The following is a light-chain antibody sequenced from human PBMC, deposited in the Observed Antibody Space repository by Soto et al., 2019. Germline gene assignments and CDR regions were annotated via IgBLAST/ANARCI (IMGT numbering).Light chain of an antibody. V-gene: IGKV1D-13*01. Sequence: QLTQSPSSRATPAGRAGPSTFRASQGISSAFAWYQQKPGKAPQLLIYDASSLESGVPSRFSGSGSGTDFTLTISSLQPEDFATYYCQQFNNLITFGQGTQLEIK. CDR2: DAS. CDR1: QGISSA. CDR3: QQFNNLIT. J-gene: IGKJ5*01.